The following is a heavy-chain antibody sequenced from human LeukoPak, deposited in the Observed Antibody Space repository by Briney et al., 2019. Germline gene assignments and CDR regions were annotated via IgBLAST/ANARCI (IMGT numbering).Heavy chain of an antibody. Sequence: ASVKVSCKASGYTFTGYYIHWIRQAPGQGLEWMGGIIPIFGTANYAQKFQGRVTMTRNTSISTAYMELSSLRSEDTAVYYCARRYVYYYYYMDVWGKGTTVTISS. CDR2: IIPIFGTA. CDR1: GYTFTGYY. D-gene: IGHD3-16*01. V-gene: IGHV1-8*01. CDR3: ARRYVYYYYYMDV. J-gene: IGHJ6*03.